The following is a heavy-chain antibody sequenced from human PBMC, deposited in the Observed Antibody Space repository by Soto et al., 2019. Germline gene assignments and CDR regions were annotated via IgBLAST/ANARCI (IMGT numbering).Heavy chain of an antibody. CDR1: GYTFTDYG. J-gene: IGHJ4*02. CDR2: IHTYNGHT. CDR3: ARDGQYSSRWHPIDF. V-gene: IGHV1-18*01. Sequence: QVQLVQSGAEVKKPGASVKVYCKASGYTFTDYGISWVRQAPGQGLEWMGWIHTYNGHTNYAQKVQGRVTMNTDPSTSTAYMEVRSLRPYDTAVYYGARDGQYSSRWHPIDFWGQGILVTVSS. D-gene: IGHD6-13*01.